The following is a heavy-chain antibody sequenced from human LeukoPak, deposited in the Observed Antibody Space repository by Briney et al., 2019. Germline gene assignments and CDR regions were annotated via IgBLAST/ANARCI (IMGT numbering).Heavy chain of an antibody. CDR1: GYSFTSYW. CDR3: ARLRTGKDYYYGMDV. V-gene: IGHV5-51*01. J-gene: IGHJ6*02. D-gene: IGHD1-1*01. Sequence: GESLKISCKGSGYSFTSYWIGWVRQMPGKGLEWMGIIYPGDSDTRYSPSFQGQVTISVDKSISTAYLQWSSLKASDTAMYYCARLRTGKDYYYGMDVWGQGTTVTVSS. CDR2: IYPGDSDT.